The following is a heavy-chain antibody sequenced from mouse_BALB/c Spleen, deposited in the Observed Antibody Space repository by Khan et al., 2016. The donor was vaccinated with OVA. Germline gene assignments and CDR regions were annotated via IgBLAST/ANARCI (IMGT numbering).Heavy chain of an antibody. V-gene: IGHV1-4*01. CDR3: ARRTTGYTIDY. J-gene: IGHJ4*01. CDR2: INPRSGYT. CDR1: GYTFTSNT. Sequence: QVQLQQSGAELARPGASVRMSCKASGYTFTSNTMHWVKKRPGQGLEWIGYINPRSGYTNFNQNFKDMATLTADKSSSTAYMQLSSLTSEDSAVYYCARRTTGYTIDYWGQGTSVTVSS. D-gene: IGHD2-14*01.